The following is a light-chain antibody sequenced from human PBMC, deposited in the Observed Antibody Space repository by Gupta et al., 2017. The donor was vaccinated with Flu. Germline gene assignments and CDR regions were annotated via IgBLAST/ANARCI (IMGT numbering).Light chain of an antibody. CDR1: SSDIGGHNY. CDR3: TSYSSSSTLYV. J-gene: IGLJ1*01. V-gene: IGLV2-14*03. CDR2: DVS. Sequence: ITISCSGTSSDIGGHNYVSWYQQHPGKAPKLLVYDVSSRPSGISDRFSGSKSGNTASLTISGLQDEDEADYYCTSYSSSSTLYVFGGGTTVTVL.